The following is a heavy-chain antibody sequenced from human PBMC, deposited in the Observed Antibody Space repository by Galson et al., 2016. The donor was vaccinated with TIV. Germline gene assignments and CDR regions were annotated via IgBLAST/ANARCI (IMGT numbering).Heavy chain of an antibody. V-gene: IGHV1-2*02. CDR2: INPDTGGT. CDR3: AKDEADYFYRY. D-gene: IGHD2/OR15-2a*01. Sequence: SVKVSCKASGYLFTAYNIYWVRQAPGQGLEWMGWINPDTGGTKSAQMFRGRVAMTRDTSISTAYLDLSNLRSDDTAIYYCAKDEADYFYRYWGQGTLVTVST. CDR1: GYLFTAYN. J-gene: IGHJ4*02.